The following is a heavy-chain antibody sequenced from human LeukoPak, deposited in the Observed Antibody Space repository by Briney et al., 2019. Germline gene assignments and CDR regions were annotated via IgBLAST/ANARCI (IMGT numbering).Heavy chain of an antibody. CDR2: INHSGST. J-gene: IGHJ6*02. CDR3: ARETISTPLRFLGPPHYYYGMDV. V-gene: IGHV4-34*01. CDR1: GGSFSGYY. Sequence: SETLSLTCAVYGGSFSGYYWSWIRQPPGKGLEWIGEINHSGSTNYNPSLKSRVTISVDTSKNQFSLKLSSVTAADTAVYYCARETISTPLRFLGPPHYYYGMDVWSQGTTVTVSS. D-gene: IGHD3-3*01.